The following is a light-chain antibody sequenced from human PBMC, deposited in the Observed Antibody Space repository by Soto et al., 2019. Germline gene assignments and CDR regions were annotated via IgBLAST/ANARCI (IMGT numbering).Light chain of an antibody. V-gene: IGLV1-47*02. CDR3: AAWDDSLSGQV. J-gene: IGLJ1*01. CDR2: SNN. Sequence: QSVLTQPPSASGTPGQRVTISCSGSSYNIGSNYVYWYQQLPGTAPKHLIYSNNRRPSGVPDRFSGSKAGTSASLAISGLLSEEEDDYYCAAWDDSLSGQVFGAGTKLTVL. CDR1: SYNIGSNY.